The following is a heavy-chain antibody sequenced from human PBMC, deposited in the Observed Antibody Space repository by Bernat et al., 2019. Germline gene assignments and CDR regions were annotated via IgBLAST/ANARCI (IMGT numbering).Heavy chain of an antibody. Sequence: QVQLVESGGGVVQPGRSLRLSCAASGFTFSSYGMHWVRQAPGKGLEWVAVISYDGSNKYYADSVKGRFTISRDNSKNTLYLQMNSLRAEDTAVYYCAKEMNYDILTGYRVFDYWGQGTLVTVSS. D-gene: IGHD3-9*01. CDR1: GFTFSSYG. J-gene: IGHJ4*02. CDR3: AKEMNYDILTGYRVFDY. V-gene: IGHV3-30*18. CDR2: ISYDGSNK.